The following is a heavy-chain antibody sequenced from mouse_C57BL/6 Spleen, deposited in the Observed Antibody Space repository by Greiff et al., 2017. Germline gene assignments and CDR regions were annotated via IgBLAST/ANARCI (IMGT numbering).Heavy chain of an antibody. V-gene: IGHV6-3*01. CDR3: TAGTAQALWFAY. Sequence: EVKLMESGGGLVQPGGSMKLSCVASGFTFSNYWMNWVRQSPEKGLEWVAQIRLKSDNYATHYAESVKGRFTISRDDSKSSVYLQMNNLRAEDTGIYYCTAGTAQALWFAYWGQGTLVTVSA. D-gene: IGHD3-2*02. J-gene: IGHJ3*01. CDR2: IRLKSDNYAT. CDR1: GFTFSNYW.